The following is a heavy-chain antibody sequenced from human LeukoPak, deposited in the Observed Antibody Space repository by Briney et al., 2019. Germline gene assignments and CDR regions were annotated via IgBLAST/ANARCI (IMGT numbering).Heavy chain of an antibody. J-gene: IGHJ6*02. CDR2: INAGNGNT. CDR1: GYTFTSYA. D-gene: IGHD1-26*01. CDR3: ARYRIPKDLYYYYGMDV. Sequence: GASVKVSCKASGYTFTSYAMHWVRQAPGQRLEWMGWINAGNGNTKYSQKFQGRVTITRDTSASTAYMELSSLRSEDTAVYYCARYRIPKDLYYYYGMDVWGQGTTVTVPS. V-gene: IGHV1-3*01.